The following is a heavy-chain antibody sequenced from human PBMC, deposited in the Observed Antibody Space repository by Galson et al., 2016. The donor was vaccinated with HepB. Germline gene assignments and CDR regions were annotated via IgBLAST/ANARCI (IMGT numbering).Heavy chain of an antibody. D-gene: IGHD1-1*01. J-gene: IGHJ2*01. Sequence: CAISGDSVSRNSAAWNWIRQSPSRGLEWLGRTYYRSKWSNDYAPSVKSRITINPDTSKNQFSLHLNSVTPEDTAVYYCARDPRGWTTGWYFDLWGRGTLVTVSS. V-gene: IGHV6-1*01. CDR3: ARDPRGWTTGWYFDL. CDR1: GDSVSRNSAA. CDR2: TYYRSKWSN.